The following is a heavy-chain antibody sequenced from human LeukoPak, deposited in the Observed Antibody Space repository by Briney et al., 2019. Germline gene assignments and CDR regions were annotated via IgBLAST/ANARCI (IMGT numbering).Heavy chain of an antibody. CDR3: ARETKLLANPQYYFFMDV. J-gene: IGHJ6*03. Sequence: PSETLSLTCVINGGSFSGYYVTWIRQAPGKGLEWIGEINPRGSTIHNPSLKSRVTISLDTSKNQFSLKLSSVTAADTAEYYCARETKLLANPQYYFFMDVWGKGTTVTVSS. D-gene: IGHD2-15*01. V-gene: IGHV4-34*01. CDR1: GGSFSGYY. CDR2: INPRGST.